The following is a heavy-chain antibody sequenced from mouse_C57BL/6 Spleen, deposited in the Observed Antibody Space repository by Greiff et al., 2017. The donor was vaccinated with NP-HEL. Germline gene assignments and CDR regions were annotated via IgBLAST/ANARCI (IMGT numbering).Heavy chain of an antibody. CDR2: ISSGGSYT. CDR1: GFTFSSYG. J-gene: IGHJ4*01. CDR3: ARDWDY. V-gene: IGHV5-6*02. Sequence: DVKLVESGGDLVKPGGSLKLSCAASGFTFSSYGMSWVRQTPDKRLEWVATISSGGSYTYYPDSVKGRFTISRDNAKNTLYLQMSSLKSEDTAMYYCARDWDYWGQGTSVTVSS.